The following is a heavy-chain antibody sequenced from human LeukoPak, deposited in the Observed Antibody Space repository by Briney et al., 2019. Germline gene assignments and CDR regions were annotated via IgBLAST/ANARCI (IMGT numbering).Heavy chain of an antibody. D-gene: IGHD1-26*01. Sequence: GESLKISCRGSGYSFATHWIGWVRQLHGKGLEWMGIIYPGDSDIRYSPSFQGQVTISADKSISTAYLQWSSLKASDTAMYYCAIRYSGSYNDYWGQGTLVTVSS. CDR3: AIRYSGSYNDY. CDR1: GYSFATHW. V-gene: IGHV5-51*01. J-gene: IGHJ4*02. CDR2: IYPGDSDI.